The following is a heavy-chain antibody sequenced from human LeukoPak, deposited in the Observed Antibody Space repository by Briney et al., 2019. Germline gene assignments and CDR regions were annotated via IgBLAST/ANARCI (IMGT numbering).Heavy chain of an antibody. V-gene: IGHV3-23*01. J-gene: IGHJ4*02. CDR3: ARAGYDSIRAYFDY. Sequence: GGSLRLSCTASGFTFTNYAMTWIRQAPGKGLGWVSAIVSGGTTYYADSVKGRFTISRDNSKNTLFLHMNSPRAEDTALYYCARAGYDSIRAYFDYWGQGTLVTVPS. CDR2: IVSGGTT. CDR1: GFTFTNYA. D-gene: IGHD3-22*01.